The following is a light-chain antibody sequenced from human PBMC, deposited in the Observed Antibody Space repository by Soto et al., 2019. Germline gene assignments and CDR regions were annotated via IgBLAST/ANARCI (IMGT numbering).Light chain of an antibody. J-gene: IGLJ2*01. V-gene: IGLV2-23*02. CDR1: SSDVGSYNL. Sequence: QSVLTQPASVSGSPEQSITISCTGTSSDVGSYNLVSWYQQHPGKAPKLMIYEVSKRPSGVSNRFAGSKSDNTASLTISGLQAEDEADYYCCSYAGSSPVFGGGTKVTVL. CDR3: CSYAGSSPV. CDR2: EVS.